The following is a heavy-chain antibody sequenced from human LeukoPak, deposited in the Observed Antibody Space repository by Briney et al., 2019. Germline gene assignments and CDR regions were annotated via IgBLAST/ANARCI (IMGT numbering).Heavy chain of an antibody. J-gene: IGHJ4*02. CDR1: GGSFSGYY. Sequence: SSETLSLTCAVYGGSFSGYYWSWIRQHPGKGLEWIGYIYYSGSTYYNPSLKSRVTISVDTSKNQFSLKLSSVTAADTAVYYCARGLSYYYDSSGYYPNFDYWGQGTLVTVS. CDR2: IYYSGST. D-gene: IGHD3-22*01. V-gene: IGHV4-31*11. CDR3: ARGLSYYYDSSGYYPNFDY.